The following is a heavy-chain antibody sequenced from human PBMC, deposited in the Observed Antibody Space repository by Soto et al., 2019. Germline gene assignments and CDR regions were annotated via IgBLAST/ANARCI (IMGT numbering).Heavy chain of an antibody. V-gene: IGHV4-59*08. CDR1: GDSISSYY. CDR2: IHYSGSS. J-gene: IGHJ4*02. Sequence: PSETLSLTCTVSGDSISSYYWSWIRQPPGTGLEWIGFIHYSGSSNYNPSLKSRVTISVDTSKNQFSLKLFSVTAADTAVYYCASTIAVAAPFDYWGQGILVTVSS. D-gene: IGHD6-19*01. CDR3: ASTIAVAAPFDY.